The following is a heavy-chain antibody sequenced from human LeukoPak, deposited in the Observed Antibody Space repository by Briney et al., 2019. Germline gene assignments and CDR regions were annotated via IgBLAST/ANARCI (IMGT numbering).Heavy chain of an antibody. Sequence: GGSLRLSCAASGFTFSDYYMSWMRQAPGKGLEWVSCISSSAATIYYADSVKGRFTISRDNAKNSLYLQMNSLRAEDTAVYYCARAQRTHYFDYWGQGTLVTVSS. CDR1: GFTFSDYY. CDR2: ISSSAATI. J-gene: IGHJ4*02. V-gene: IGHV3-11*01. CDR3: ARAQRTHYFDY.